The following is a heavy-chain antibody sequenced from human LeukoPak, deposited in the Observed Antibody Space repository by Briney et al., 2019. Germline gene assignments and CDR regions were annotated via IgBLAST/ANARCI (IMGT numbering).Heavy chain of an antibody. V-gene: IGHV3-21*01. J-gene: IGHJ3*02. D-gene: IGHD4-17*01. Sequence: GGSLRLSCAASAFIFSTYNMIWVRQAPGKGLEWVSSISSSSTYRHYADSVQGRFTISRDNAKNSLYLQLNSLRVEDTALYYCARGQYGDYVNDAFDIWGRGTMVTVSS. CDR2: ISSSSTYR. CDR3: ARGQYGDYVNDAFDI. CDR1: AFIFSTYN.